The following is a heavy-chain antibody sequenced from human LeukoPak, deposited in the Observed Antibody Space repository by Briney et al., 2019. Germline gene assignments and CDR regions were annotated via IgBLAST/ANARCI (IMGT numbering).Heavy chain of an antibody. D-gene: IGHD3-10*01. Sequence: ETLSLTCAVYGGSFSGYYWSWVRQAPGKGLEWVSGINNHDGNTYNADSVKGRFFISRDDSKSTLYLQMNSLRAEDTAVYYCARDYYDSGSYGGISFDYWGQGTLVTVSS. CDR2: INNHDGNT. CDR3: ARDYYDSGSYGGISFDY. V-gene: IGHV3-23*01. J-gene: IGHJ4*02. CDR1: GGSFSGYY.